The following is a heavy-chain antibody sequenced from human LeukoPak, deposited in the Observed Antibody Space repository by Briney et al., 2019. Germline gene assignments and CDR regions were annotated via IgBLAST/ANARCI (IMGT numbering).Heavy chain of an antibody. CDR2: ISGSGGST. CDR3: AKSQEEGGYSYGPRSAFDI. J-gene: IGHJ3*02. V-gene: IGHV3-23*01. Sequence: PGGSLRLSCAASGFTFSSYAMSWVRQAPGKGLVWVSAISGSGGSTYYADSVKGRFTISRDNSKNTLYLQMNSLRAEDTAVYYCAKSQEEGGYSYGPRSAFDIWGQGTMVTVSS. D-gene: IGHD5-18*01. CDR1: GFTFSSYA.